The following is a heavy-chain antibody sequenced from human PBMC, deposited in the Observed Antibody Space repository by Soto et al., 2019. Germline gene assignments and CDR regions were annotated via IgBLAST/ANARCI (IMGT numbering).Heavy chain of an antibody. J-gene: IGHJ5*02. CDR2: IWYDGSNK. CDR1: GFTFSSYG. D-gene: IGHD2-15*01. V-gene: IGHV3-33*01. CDR3: ARGYCSGGSCYLGGDWFDP. Sequence: QVQLVESGGGVVQPGRSLRLSCAASGFTFSSYGMHWVRQAPGKGLEWVAVIWYDGSNKYYADSVKGRFTISRDNSKNTLYLQMNSLRAEDTAVYYCARGYCSGGSCYLGGDWFDPWGQGTLVTVSS.